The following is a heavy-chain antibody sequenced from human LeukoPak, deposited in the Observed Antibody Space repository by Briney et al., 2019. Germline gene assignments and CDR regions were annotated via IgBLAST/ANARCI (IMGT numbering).Heavy chain of an antibody. D-gene: IGHD1-26*01. V-gene: IGHV4-4*07. J-gene: IGHJ4*02. Sequence: SETLSLTCTVSGGSISSYYWSWIRQPAGKGLEWIGRIYSSGSTNYNPSLKSRVTMSVDTSKNQFSLKLSSVTAAGTAVYYCVGDLSRVGEWAYDYWGQGTLVTVSS. CDR2: IYSSGST. CDR3: VGDLSRVGEWAYDY. CDR1: GGSISSYY.